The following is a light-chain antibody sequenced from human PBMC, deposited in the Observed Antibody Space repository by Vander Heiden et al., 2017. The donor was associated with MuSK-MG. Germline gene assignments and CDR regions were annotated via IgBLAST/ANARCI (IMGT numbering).Light chain of an antibody. Sequence: EIVMTQSPATLSVSPGERATLSCRASQSVNSNLAWYQQKPGQAPRLLIYGASTRAYGIPARFSGSGSGTEFTLTISSRQSEDFAVYYCQQDNNWWTFGQGTKVEIK. V-gene: IGKV3-15*01. CDR1: QSVNSN. J-gene: IGKJ1*01. CDR3: QQDNNWWT. CDR2: GAS.